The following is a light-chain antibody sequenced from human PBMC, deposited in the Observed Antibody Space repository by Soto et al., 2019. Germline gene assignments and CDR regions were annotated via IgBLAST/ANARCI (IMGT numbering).Light chain of an antibody. V-gene: IGLV2-11*01. CDR3: CSYAGDFYV. J-gene: IGLJ1*01. Sequence: QSALTQPRSVYVSPGHSVAISRNGTTSDVGGYDYVSWHQQHPGKAPEPIIFDVSKRPSGVPDRFSGSKSGNTASLTITGLQAEDEADYFCCSYAGDFYVFGSGTKVTVL. CDR2: DVS. CDR1: TSDVGGYDY.